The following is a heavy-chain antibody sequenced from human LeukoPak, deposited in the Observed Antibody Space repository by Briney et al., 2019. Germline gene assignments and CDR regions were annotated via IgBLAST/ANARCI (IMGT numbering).Heavy chain of an antibody. J-gene: IGHJ4*02. V-gene: IGHV4-59*08. D-gene: IGHD6-19*01. CDR3: ASVAVAGRLFDY. Sequence: PSETLSLTCTVSGGSISNYYWSWIRQPPGKGLEWIGYIYYSGSTKYNPSLKSRVTISVDTSKNQFSLKLSSVTAADTAVYYCASVAVAGRLFDYWGQGTLVTVSS. CDR1: GGSISNYY. CDR2: IYYSGST.